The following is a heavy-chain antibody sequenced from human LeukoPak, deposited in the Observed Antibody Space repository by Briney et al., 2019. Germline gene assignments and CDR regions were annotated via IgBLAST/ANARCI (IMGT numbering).Heavy chain of an antibody. CDR3: ERRFGDYYYYYMDV. V-gene: IGHV3-48*04. J-gene: IGHJ6*03. CDR1: GFTFGSYS. CDR2: ISSSGSTI. D-gene: IGHD3-10*01. Sequence: GGSLRLSCAASGFTFGSYSMNWVRQAPGKGLEWVSYISSSGSTIYYADSVKGRFTISRDNAKNSLYLQMNSLRAEDTAVYYCERRFGDYYYYYMDVWGKGTTVTISS.